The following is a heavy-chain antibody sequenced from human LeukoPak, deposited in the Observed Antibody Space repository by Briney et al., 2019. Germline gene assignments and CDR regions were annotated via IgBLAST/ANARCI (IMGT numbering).Heavy chain of an antibody. Sequence: SETLSLTCTVSGGSISSYYWSWIRQPPGKGLEWIGEINHSGSTNYNPSLKSRVTISVDTSKNQFSLKLSSVTAADTAVYYCARADRSGYYTQRVDYWGQGTLVTVSS. CDR1: GGSISSYY. CDR2: INHSGST. D-gene: IGHD3-22*01. CDR3: ARADRSGYYTQRVDY. J-gene: IGHJ4*02. V-gene: IGHV4-34*01.